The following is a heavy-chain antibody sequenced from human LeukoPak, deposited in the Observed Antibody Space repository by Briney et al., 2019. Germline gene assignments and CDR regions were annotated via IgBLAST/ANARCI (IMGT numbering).Heavy chain of an antibody. CDR3: ARQMQSHGNFDS. D-gene: IGHD1-26*01. Sequence: PGGSLRLSCAASGFTVSSYAMHWVRQPIGKGLEWVSALGIAGDTFYPGSVKGRFTISRENARNSLYLQMNSLRAKDTAMYYCARQMQSHGNFDSWGQGTLVTVSS. J-gene: IGHJ4*02. CDR1: GFTVSSYA. CDR2: LGIAGDT. V-gene: IGHV3-13*01.